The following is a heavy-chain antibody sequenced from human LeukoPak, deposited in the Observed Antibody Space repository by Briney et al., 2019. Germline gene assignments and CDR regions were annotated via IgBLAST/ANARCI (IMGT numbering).Heavy chain of an antibody. CDR2: IYTSGST. J-gene: IGHJ4*02. CDR1: GGSISSGSYY. V-gene: IGHV4-61*02. Sequence: PSQTLSLTCTVSGGSISSGSYYWSWIRQPAGKGLEWIGRIYTSGSTNYNPSLKSRVTMSVDTSKNQFSLKLSSVTAADTAVYYCARDPAVVPAANYFDYWGQGTLVTVSS. D-gene: IGHD2-2*01. CDR3: ARDPAVVPAANYFDY.